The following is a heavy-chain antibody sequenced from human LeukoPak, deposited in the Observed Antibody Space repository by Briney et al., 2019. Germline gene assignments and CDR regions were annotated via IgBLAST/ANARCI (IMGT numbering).Heavy chain of an antibody. CDR2: IYYSGST. CDR3: ARDRIDSSGWSTFYYYYGMDV. V-gene: IGHV4-59*01. CDR1: GGSISSYY. J-gene: IGHJ6*02. D-gene: IGHD6-19*01. Sequence: KSSETLSLTCTVSGGSISSYYWSWIRQPSGKGLEWIGYIYYSGSTNYNPSLKSRVTISVDTSKNQFSLKLSSVTAADTAVYYCARDRIDSSGWSTFYYYYGMDVWGQGTTVTVSS.